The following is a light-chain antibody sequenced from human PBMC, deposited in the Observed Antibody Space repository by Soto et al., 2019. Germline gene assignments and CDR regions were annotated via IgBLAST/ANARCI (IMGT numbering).Light chain of an antibody. Sequence: QSALIQPPSASGSPGQSVAISCTGTSSDVGAYNYVSWYQLHPGKAPKLIISEVTKRPSGVPARFSGSKSANTASLTVSGLQADDEADYHCSSYTGNADILYVFGSGTKLTVL. CDR2: EVT. V-gene: IGLV2-8*01. J-gene: IGLJ1*01. CDR1: SSDVGAYNY. CDR3: SSYTGNADILYV.